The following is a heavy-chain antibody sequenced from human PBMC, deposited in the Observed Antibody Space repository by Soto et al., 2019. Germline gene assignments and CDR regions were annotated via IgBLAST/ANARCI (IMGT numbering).Heavy chain of an antibody. D-gene: IGHD4-17*01. J-gene: IGHJ6*02. Sequence: GGSLRLSCAASGFAFGFYEMAWVRQSPGKGLEWVSYIKTSGDTKYYADSVKGRFTISRDNARNSLYLQMNSLRAEDTAVYYCARDGYGDPYFYYGLDVWGQGTTVTVSS. CDR2: IKTSGDTK. CDR3: ARDGYGDPYFYYGLDV. V-gene: IGHV3-48*03. CDR1: GFAFGFYE.